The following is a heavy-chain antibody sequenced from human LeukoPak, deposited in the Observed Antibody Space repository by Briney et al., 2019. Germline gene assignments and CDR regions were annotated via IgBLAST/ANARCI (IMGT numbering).Heavy chain of an antibody. V-gene: IGHV4-30-4*08. CDR2: IYYSGST. Sequence: SQTLSLTCTVSGGSISSGDYYWSWVRRPPGKGLEWFGYIYYSGSTYYNPSLKSRVTISVDTSKNQFSLKLSSVTAADTAVYYCARPIPAAGTGAFDIWGQGTMVTVSS. CDR3: ARPIPAAGTGAFDI. J-gene: IGHJ3*02. D-gene: IGHD6-13*01. CDR1: GGSISSGDYY.